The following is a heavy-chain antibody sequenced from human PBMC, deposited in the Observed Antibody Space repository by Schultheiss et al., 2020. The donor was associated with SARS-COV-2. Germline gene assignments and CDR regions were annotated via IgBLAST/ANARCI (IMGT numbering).Heavy chain of an antibody. J-gene: IGHJ3*02. CDR2: ISGSGGST. CDR3: AKQLGYCSSTSCYAGAFDI. Sequence: GESLKISCAASGFPFSSYAMSWVRQAPGKGLEWVSAISGSGGSTYYADSVKGRFTISRDNSKNTLYLQMNSLRAEDTAVYYCAKQLGYCSSTSCYAGAFDIWGQGTMVTVSS. D-gene: IGHD2-2*01. CDR1: GFPFSSYA. V-gene: IGHV3-23*01.